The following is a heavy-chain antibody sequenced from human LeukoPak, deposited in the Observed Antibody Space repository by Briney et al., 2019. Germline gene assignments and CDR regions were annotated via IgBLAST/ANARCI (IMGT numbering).Heavy chain of an antibody. CDR1: GFTFSSYG. Sequence: GGSLRLSCAASGFTFSSYGMHWVRQAPGKGLEWVAVIWYDGSNKYYADSVKGRFTISRDNSKNTLYLQMNSLRDDDTAVYYCARAAYASGPDYWGQGTLGTVSS. CDR3: ARAAYASGPDY. D-gene: IGHD6-25*01. J-gene: IGHJ4*02. V-gene: IGHV3-33*01. CDR2: IWYDGSNK.